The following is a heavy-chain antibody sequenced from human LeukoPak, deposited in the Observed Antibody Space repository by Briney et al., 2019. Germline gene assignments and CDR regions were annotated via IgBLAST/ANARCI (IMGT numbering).Heavy chain of an antibody. V-gene: IGHV5-51*01. CDR2: IYPGDSDT. D-gene: IGHD6-6*01. CDR1: GYSFTIYW. J-gene: IGHJ6*03. CDR3: ARNIASSIAARDSYMDV. Sequence: GESLKISCKGSGYSFTIYWIGGVRQMPGKGLEGMGIIYPGDSDTRYSPSFQAEVTISADQSISTASMKWSSLKASDTAMYSCARNIASSIAARDSYMDVWGKGTTVTVSS.